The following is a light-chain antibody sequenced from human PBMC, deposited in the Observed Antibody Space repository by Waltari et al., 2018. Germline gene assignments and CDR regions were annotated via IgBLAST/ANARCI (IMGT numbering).Light chain of an antibody. CDR3: QSYDSSLSGHVV. Sequence: QSVLTQPPSVSGAPGQRVTISCTGSSSNVGAPFDVHWYQQLPGGGPKLLIYDNNNRASGVPDRFSGSKSGMSASLVITGLQPEDEADYYCQSYDSSLSGHVVFGGGTKLTVL. J-gene: IGLJ2*01. V-gene: IGLV1-40*01. CDR1: SSNVGAPFD. CDR2: DNN.